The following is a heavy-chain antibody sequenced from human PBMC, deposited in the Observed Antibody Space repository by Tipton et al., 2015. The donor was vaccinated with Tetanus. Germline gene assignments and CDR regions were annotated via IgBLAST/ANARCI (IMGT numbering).Heavy chain of an antibody. CDR3: ASPYGDYVWHFDL. J-gene: IGHJ2*01. CDR2: IYYSGST. D-gene: IGHD4-17*01. V-gene: IGHV4-39*01. CDR1: GGSISSSSYY. Sequence: TLSLTCTVSGGSISSSSYYWGWIRQPPGKGLEWIGSIYYSGSTYYNPSLKSRVTISVDTSKNQFSLKLSSVTAADTAVYYCASPYGDYVWHFDLWGRGTLVTVSS.